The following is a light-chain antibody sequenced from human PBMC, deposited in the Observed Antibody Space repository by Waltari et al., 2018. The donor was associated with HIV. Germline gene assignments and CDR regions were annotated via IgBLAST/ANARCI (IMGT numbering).Light chain of an antibody. J-gene: IGKJ1*01. CDR3: QQYYSTPWT. V-gene: IGKV4-1*01. Sequence: DIVMTQPPDSLTVSLGERATINCKSRQRVLYSSNNKNYLTWYQHKPGQPPKLLIYWASTRESGVPDRFSGSGSGTDFTLTISSLQAEDVAVYYCQQYYSTPWTFGQGTKVEIK. CDR2: WAS. CDR1: QRVLYSSNNKNY.